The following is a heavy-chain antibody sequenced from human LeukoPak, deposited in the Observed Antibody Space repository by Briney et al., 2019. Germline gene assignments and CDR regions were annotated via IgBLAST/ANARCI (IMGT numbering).Heavy chain of an antibody. CDR1: GGSLSGYY. Sequence: PSETLSLTCAVYGGSLSGYYWSWIRQPPGKGLEWIGEINQSGSTNYNPSLKSRVTISVDTSRNQFSLKLSSVTAADTAVYYCARGGVLRYFDWNLGREYFDYWGQGTLVTVSS. CDR2: INQSGST. CDR3: ARGGVLRYFDWNLGREYFDY. V-gene: IGHV4-34*01. J-gene: IGHJ4*02. D-gene: IGHD3-9*01.